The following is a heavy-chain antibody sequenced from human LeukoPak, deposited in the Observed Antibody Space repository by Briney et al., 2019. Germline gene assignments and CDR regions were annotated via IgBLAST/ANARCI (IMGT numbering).Heavy chain of an antibody. Sequence: SETLSLTCTVSGGSISSGDYYWSWIRQPPGTGLEWIGYIYYSGSTYYNPSLKSRVTISVDTSKNQFSLKLSSVTAADTAVYYCARDRGYSGYETKFDPWGQGTLVTVSS. CDR3: ARDRGYSGYETKFDP. CDR2: IYYSGST. CDR1: GGSISSGDYY. V-gene: IGHV4-30-4*01. D-gene: IGHD5-12*01. J-gene: IGHJ5*02.